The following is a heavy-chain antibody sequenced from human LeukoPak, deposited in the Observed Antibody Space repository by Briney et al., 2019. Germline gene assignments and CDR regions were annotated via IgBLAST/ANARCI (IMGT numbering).Heavy chain of an antibody. CDR2: ISAYNGNT. D-gene: IGHD2-21*01. CDR1: GYTFTSYG. Sequence: ASVKVSCKASGYTFTSYGIRWVRQAPGQGLEWMGWISAYNGNTNYAQKLQGRVTMTTDTSTSTAYMELRSLRSDDTAVYYCARVRSHSNEGLFGYFDYWGQGTLVTVSS. J-gene: IGHJ4*02. V-gene: IGHV1-18*01. CDR3: ARVRSHSNEGLFGYFDY.